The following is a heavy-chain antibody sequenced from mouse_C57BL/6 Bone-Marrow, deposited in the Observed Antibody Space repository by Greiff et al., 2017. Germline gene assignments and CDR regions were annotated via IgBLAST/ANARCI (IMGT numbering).Heavy chain of an antibody. CDR2: IYPGGGYT. CDR3: ARLTGTGYYFDY. CDR1: GYTFPNYW. D-gene: IGHD4-1*01. Sequence: QVQLKESGAELVRPGTSVKMSCKASGYTFPNYWIGWAKQRPGHGLEWIGDIYPGGGYTNYNEKFKGKATLTADKSSSTAYMQFSSLTSEDSAIYYCARLTGTGYYFDYWGQGTTLTVSS. V-gene: IGHV1-63*01. J-gene: IGHJ2*01.